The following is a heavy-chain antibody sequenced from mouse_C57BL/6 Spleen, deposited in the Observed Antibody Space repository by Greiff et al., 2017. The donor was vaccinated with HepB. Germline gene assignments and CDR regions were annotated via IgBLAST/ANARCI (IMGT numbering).Heavy chain of an antibody. Sequence: QVQLQQPGAELVKPGASVKMSCKASGYTFTSHWITWVKQRPGQGLEWIGDIYPGSGSTNYNEKFKSKATLTVDTSSSTAYMQLSSLTSEDSAVYYCARNYGSSEDFDYWGQGTTLTVSS. CDR3: ARNYGSSEDFDY. CDR2: IYPGSGST. D-gene: IGHD1-1*01. CDR1: GYTFTSHW. J-gene: IGHJ2*01. V-gene: IGHV1-55*01.